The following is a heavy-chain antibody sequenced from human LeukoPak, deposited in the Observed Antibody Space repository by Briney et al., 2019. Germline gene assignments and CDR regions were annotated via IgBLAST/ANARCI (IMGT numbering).Heavy chain of an antibody. J-gene: IGHJ4*02. D-gene: IGHD2-2*01. V-gene: IGHV1-18*01. CDR3: ARVSNDIVVVPAAGWYFDY. Sequence: PRASVKVSCKASGYTFTSYGISWVRQAPGQGLEWMGWISAYNGNTNYAQKLQGRVTMTTDTSTSTAYMELRSLRSDDTAVYYCARVSNDIVVVPAAGWYFDYWGQGTLVTVSS. CDR1: GYTFTSYG. CDR2: ISAYNGNT.